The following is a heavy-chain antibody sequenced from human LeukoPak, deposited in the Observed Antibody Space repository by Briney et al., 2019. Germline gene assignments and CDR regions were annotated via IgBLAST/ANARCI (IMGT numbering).Heavy chain of an antibody. CDR2: ISYDGNTK. Sequence: PGGSLRLSCAASGFSFSSYTMHWVRQAPGKGLEWVAVISYDGNTKYYADSVKGRFAISRDDSKNTLYLQMSNLRADDTAIYYCARTGTTTFNFLNPWGQGTLVTASS. V-gene: IGHV3-30*09. CDR3: ARTGTTTFNFLNP. CDR1: GFSFSSYT. J-gene: IGHJ5*02. D-gene: IGHD1-1*01.